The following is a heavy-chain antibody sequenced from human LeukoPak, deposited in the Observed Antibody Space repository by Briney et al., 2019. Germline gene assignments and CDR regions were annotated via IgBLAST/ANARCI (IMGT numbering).Heavy chain of an antibody. CDR2: INQDGSDM. D-gene: IGHD3-10*01. CDR1: GFIFNSFW. V-gene: IGHV3-7*03. J-gene: IGHJ3*01. Sequence: PGGSLRLSCAVSGFIFNSFWMNWVRLTPGKGLEWVAKINQDGSDMYYVDSVKGRFFVSRNNTRNLVYLQMNSLRVDDTAVYYCARDFPGIGRGTFDFWGQGTIITVSS. CDR3: ARDFPGIGRGTFDF.